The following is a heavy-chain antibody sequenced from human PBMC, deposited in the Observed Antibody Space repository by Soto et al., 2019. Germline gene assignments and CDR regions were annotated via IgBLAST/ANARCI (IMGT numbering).Heavy chain of an antibody. D-gene: IGHD1-26*01. Sequence: GESLKISCTASGFTFNNKWMHWVRQAPGKGLVWLSRIDGAAATANYADSVKGRFTISRDNAKNIVFLHVNGLTDEDTAVYYCARGGAMGVDYWGQGTLVTVSS. J-gene: IGHJ4*02. CDR2: IDGAAATA. CDR3: ARGGAMGVDY. V-gene: IGHV3-74*01. CDR1: GFTFNNKW.